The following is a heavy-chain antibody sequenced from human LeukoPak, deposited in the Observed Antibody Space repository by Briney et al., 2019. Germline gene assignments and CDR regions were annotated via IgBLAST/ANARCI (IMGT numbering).Heavy chain of an antibody. CDR3: ARDRQLGYCSSTSCYWGFDP. V-gene: IGHV4-4*07. J-gene: IGHJ5*02. D-gene: IGHD2-2*01. Sequence: PSETLSLTCTVSGGSISSYYWSWIRQPAGKGLEWIGRIYTSGSTNYNPSPKSRVTMSVDTSKNQFSLKLSSVTAADTAVYYCARDRQLGYCSSTSCYWGFDPWGQGTLVTVSS. CDR1: GGSISSYY. CDR2: IYTSGST.